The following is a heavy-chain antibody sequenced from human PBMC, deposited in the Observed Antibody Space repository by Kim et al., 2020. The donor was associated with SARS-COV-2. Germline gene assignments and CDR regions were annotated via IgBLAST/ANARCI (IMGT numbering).Heavy chain of an antibody. Sequence: GGSLRLSCVASGFTFSSYTMHWVRQAPGKGLEWVAVISYDGSNKYYVDSVNGRFIISRDNSKNTLNLQMNSLRVEDTAVFYCARDLIPLDGDRYYYYGMDGWGQGTTVTVSS. CDR1: GFTFSSYT. V-gene: IGHV3-30-3*01. CDR3: ARDLIPLDGDRYYYYGMDG. CDR2: ISYDGSNK. J-gene: IGHJ6*02. D-gene: IGHD7-27*01.